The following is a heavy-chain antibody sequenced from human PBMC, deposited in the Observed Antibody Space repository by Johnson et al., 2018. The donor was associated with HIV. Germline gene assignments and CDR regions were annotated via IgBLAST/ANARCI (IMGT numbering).Heavy chain of an antibody. D-gene: IGHD1-26*01. J-gene: IGHJ3*02. CDR2: ISSNGGST. CDR3: AKEVATRGIVGARGAFDI. V-gene: IGHV3-64*01. Sequence: VQLVESGGGLVQPGGSLRLSCAASGFTFSSYAMHWVRQAPGKGLEYVSAISSNGGSTYYANSVKGRFTISRDNSKNTLYLQMGSLRAEDMALYYCAKEVATRGIVGARGAFDIWGQGTMVTVSS. CDR1: GFTFSSYA.